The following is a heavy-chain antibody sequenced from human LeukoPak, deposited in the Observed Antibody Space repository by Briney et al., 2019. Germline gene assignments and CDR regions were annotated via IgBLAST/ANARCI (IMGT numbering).Heavy chain of an antibody. D-gene: IGHD6-13*01. CDR2: ISGSGIST. CDR3: ATRAAAGPLFDY. CDR1: GFTFRKYG. V-gene: IGHV3-23*01. J-gene: IGHJ4*02. Sequence: GGSLRLSCAASGFTFRKYGMNWVRQAPGKGLEWVSVISGSGISTYYADSVKGRFTISRDNSKNTLYLQMNSLRAEDTAVYYCATRAAAGPLFDYWGQGTLVTVSS.